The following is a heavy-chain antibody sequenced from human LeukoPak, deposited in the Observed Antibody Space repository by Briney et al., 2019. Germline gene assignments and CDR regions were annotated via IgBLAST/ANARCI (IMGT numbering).Heavy chain of an antibody. D-gene: IGHD3-10*01. J-gene: IGHJ4*02. CDR2: VRNDGSDK. V-gene: IGHV3-30*02. CDR3: ATHYYGSGSQKYYFDY. CDR1: GFVCGDYG. Sequence: GGSLRLSCAASGFVCGDYGMHWVRQAPGKGLEWVTMVRNDGSDKYYADSVKGRFTISRDNSKNTLYLQMNSLRPEDTAVYYCATHYYGSGSQKYYFDYWGQGTLVTVSS.